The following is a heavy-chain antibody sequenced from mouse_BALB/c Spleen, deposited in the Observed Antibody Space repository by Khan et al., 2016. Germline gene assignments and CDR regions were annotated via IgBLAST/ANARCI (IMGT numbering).Heavy chain of an antibody. CDR3: AREGSTMITDYFDY. CDR1: GYSITSDYA. V-gene: IGHV3-2*02. J-gene: IGHJ2*01. CDR2: ISYSGST. Sequence: EVQLQESGPGLVKPSQSLSLTYTVTGYSITSDYAWNWIRQFPGNKLEWMGYISYSGSTSYNPSLKSRISITRDTSKNQFFLQLNSVTTEDTATHYCAREGSTMITDYFDYWGQGTTLTVAS. D-gene: IGHD2-4*01.